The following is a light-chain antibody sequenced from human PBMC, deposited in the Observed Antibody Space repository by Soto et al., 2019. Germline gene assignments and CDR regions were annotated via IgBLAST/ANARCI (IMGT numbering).Light chain of an antibody. J-gene: IGKJ1*01. V-gene: IGKV3-15*01. CDR2: GAS. Sequence: EIVMTQSPATLSVSPGERASLSCRASQSVNNNLAWYQQKPGQAPRLLIYGASTRATGIPARFSGIVSGSDFTLTISSLQSEDFAIYYCQQYNNWWTFGQGTKVEIK. CDR1: QSVNNN. CDR3: QQYNNWWT.